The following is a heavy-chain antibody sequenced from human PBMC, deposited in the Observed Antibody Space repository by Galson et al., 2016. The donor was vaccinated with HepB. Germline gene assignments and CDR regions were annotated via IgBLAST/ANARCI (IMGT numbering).Heavy chain of an antibody. CDR2: ISSSSSDS. D-gene: IGHD1-1*01. Sequence: SLRLSCAASGFTFSTYSKTWVRQAPGKGLEWISYISSSSSDSFYADSVKGRFTISRDNAKNSLYLKMSSLTDDDTAVYYCARGEIGTLPYYYFGMDVWGQGTTVTVSS. J-gene: IGHJ6*02. CDR1: GFTFSTYS. V-gene: IGHV3-48*02. CDR3: ARGEIGTLPYYYFGMDV.